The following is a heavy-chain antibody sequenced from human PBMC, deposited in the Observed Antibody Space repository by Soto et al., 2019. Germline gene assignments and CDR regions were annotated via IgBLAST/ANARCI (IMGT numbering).Heavy chain of an antibody. CDR2: IYYSGST. J-gene: IGHJ5*02. Sequence: SETLSLTCTVSGGSISSYYWSWIRQPPGKGLEWIGYIYYSGSTNYNPSLKSRVTISVDTSKNQFSLKLSSVTAADTAVYYCARLGGDYAKQGGLHRYNWFPPWGQGRLVTVSS. D-gene: IGHD4-17*01. CDR3: ARLGGDYAKQGGLHRYNWFPP. V-gene: IGHV4-59*08. CDR1: GGSISSYY.